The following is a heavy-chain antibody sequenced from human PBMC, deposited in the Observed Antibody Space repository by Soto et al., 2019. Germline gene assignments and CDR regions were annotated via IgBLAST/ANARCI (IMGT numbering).Heavy chain of an antibody. CDR3: VKDKYCGYDLLDY. Sequence: GGSLRLSCAASGFTFDDYAMHWVRQAPGKGLEWVASISWNSGSIGYADSVKGRFTISRDNAKNSLSLQMNSLRPEDTALYYCVKDKYCGYDLLDYWGQGTLVTVSS. J-gene: IGHJ4*02. V-gene: IGHV3-9*01. CDR2: ISWNSGSI. D-gene: IGHD5-12*01. CDR1: GFTFDDYA.